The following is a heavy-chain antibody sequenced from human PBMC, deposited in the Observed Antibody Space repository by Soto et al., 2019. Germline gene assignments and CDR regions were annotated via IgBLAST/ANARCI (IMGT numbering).Heavy chain of an antibody. D-gene: IGHD3-9*01. CDR1: GGSISSYY. Sequence: SETLSLTCSVSGGSISSYYWSLIRQPPGKGLEWIGYIYYSGSTNYNPSLKSRVTISVDTSKNQFSLKLSSVTAADTAVYYCARGTGYDILTGYRPYFDYWGQGTLVTVSS. CDR2: IYYSGST. J-gene: IGHJ4*02. CDR3: ARGTGYDILTGYRPYFDY. V-gene: IGHV4-59*01.